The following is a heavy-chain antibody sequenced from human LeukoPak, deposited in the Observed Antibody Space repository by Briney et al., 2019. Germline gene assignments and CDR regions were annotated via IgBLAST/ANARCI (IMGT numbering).Heavy chain of an antibody. D-gene: IGHD2-2*01. Sequence: ASVKVSCKVSGHMFTELPIHWVRQAPGKGLEWMGTFDPEDGKIIYAQSFEGRLTMTEDTTTDTAYMELSGLRSEDTAVYYCATDSAPVGLDGFDVWGQGTLVTVSS. CDR2: FDPEDGKI. J-gene: IGHJ3*01. V-gene: IGHV1-24*01. CDR3: ATDSAPVGLDGFDV. CDR1: GHMFTELP.